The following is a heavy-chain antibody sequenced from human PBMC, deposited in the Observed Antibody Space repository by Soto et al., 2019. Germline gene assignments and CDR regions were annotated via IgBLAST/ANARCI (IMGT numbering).Heavy chain of an antibody. D-gene: IGHD4-17*01. V-gene: IGHV4-4*07. Sequence: SETLSLTCAVSGYSISSGYYWSWIRQPAGKGLEWIGRISTSGSTNYNPSLRSRVIMSVDTSKNQFSLKLSSVTAADTAVYYCARDSTVTTNYYYGMDVWGQGTTVTVSS. CDR2: ISTSGST. CDR3: ARDSTVTTNYYYGMDV. J-gene: IGHJ6*02. CDR1: GYSISSGYY.